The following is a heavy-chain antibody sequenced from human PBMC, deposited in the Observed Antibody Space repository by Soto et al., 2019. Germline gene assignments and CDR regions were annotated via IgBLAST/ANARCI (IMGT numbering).Heavy chain of an antibody. Sequence: EVQLVASGGGLVQPGGSLKLSCAASGFTFSDSAMHWVRQASGKGLEWVGRIRSKANNYATAYAASVKGRFTISRDDAKNTAYRQMNSLKTEDTAVYYCTRRGAVAGVHLDYWGQGTLVTVSS. CDR1: GFTFSDSA. CDR3: TRRGAVAGVHLDY. V-gene: IGHV3-73*02. J-gene: IGHJ4*02. D-gene: IGHD6-19*01. CDR2: IRSKANNYAT.